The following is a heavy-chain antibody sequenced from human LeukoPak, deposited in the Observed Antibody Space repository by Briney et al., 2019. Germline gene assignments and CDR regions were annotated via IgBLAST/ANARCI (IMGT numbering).Heavy chain of an antibody. J-gene: IGHJ4*02. CDR3: AKDVLRSGYDFDS. Sequence: GGTLRLSCAVSGLPFSNCAVRWVRDARAKGLERVSTIEGSGAFTYYADSAKGRFTISRDNSKNTLYLQMNNLRAEDTAVYYCAKDVLRSGYDFDSWGQGTLVTVSS. CDR1: GLPFSNCA. V-gene: IGHV3-23*01. D-gene: IGHD5-12*01. CDR2: IEGSGAFT.